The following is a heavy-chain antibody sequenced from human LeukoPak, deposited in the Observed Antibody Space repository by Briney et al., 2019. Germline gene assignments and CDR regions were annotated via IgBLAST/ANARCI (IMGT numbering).Heavy chain of an antibody. CDR1: GGTFSSYA. D-gene: IGHD6-13*01. CDR3: ARDQRSSSWYGSFDY. CDR2: IIPIFGTA. Sequence: SVKVSCKASGGTFSSYAISWVRQAPGQGLEWMGRIIPIFGTASYAQKFQGRVTITTDESTSTAHMELSSLRSEDTAVYYCARDQRSSSWYGSFDYWGQGTLVTVSS. J-gene: IGHJ4*02. V-gene: IGHV1-69*05.